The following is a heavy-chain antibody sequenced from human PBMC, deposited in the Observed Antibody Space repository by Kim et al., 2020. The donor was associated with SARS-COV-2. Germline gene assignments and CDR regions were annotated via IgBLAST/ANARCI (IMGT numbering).Heavy chain of an antibody. Sequence: GGSLRLSCAASGFTFSSYAMSWVRQAPGKGLEWVSAISGSGGSTYYADSVKGRFTISRDNSKNTLYLQMNSLRAEDTAVYYCARKRGGWFGRMRDFFDYWGQGTLVTVSS. CDR1: GFTFSSYA. V-gene: IGHV3-23*01. CDR2: ISGSGGST. J-gene: IGHJ4*02. D-gene: IGHD3-10*01. CDR3: ARKRGGWFGRMRDFFDY.